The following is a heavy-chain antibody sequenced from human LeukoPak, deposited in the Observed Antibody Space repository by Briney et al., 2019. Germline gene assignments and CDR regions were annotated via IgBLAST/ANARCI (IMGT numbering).Heavy chain of an antibody. CDR3: AGVDDYGDFRTFDY. Sequence: GGSLRLSCAASGFTFSSYAMSWVRQAPGKGLEWVSAISGSGGSTHYADSVKGRFTISRDNSKNTLYLQMNSLRAEDTAVYYCAGVDDYGDFRTFDYWGQGTLVTVSS. V-gene: IGHV3-23*01. CDR1: GFTFSSYA. J-gene: IGHJ4*02. CDR2: ISGSGGST. D-gene: IGHD4-17*01.